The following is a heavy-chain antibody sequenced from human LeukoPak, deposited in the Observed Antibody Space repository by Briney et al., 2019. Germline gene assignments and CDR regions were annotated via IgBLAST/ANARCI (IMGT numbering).Heavy chain of an antibody. Sequence: SETLSLTCAVYGGSFSGYYWSWIRQPPGKGLEWIGEINHSGSTNYNPSLKSRVTISVDTSKNQFSLKLSSVTAADTAVYYCARGIVVVVAAPPGYAFDIWGQGTMVTVSS. CDR1: GGSFSGYY. J-gene: IGHJ3*02. V-gene: IGHV4-34*01. D-gene: IGHD2-15*01. CDR2: INHSGST. CDR3: ARGIVVVVAAPPGYAFDI.